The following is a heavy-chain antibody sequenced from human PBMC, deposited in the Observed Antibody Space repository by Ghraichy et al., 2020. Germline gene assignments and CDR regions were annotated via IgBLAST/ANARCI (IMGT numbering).Heavy chain of an antibody. D-gene: IGHD2-21*01. V-gene: IGHV3-53*01. J-gene: IGHJ6*02. CDR1: GVSVSSNQ. Sequence: GGSLRLSCAASGVSVSSNQMSWVRQAPGKGLEWVAILYSDGSASYADTGRGRFTISRDDSRNTLYLQMNSLRAEDTAAYYCARDRRYYGNNCYLYYYYGMDLWGRGTTVTVSS. CDR2: LYSDGSA. CDR3: ARDRRYYGNNCYLYYYYGMDL.